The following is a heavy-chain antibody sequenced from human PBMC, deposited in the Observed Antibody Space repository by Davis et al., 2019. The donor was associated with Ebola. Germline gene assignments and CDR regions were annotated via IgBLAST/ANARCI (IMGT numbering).Heavy chain of an antibody. CDR3: ARQGSFYYYYYGMDV. J-gene: IGHJ6*02. CDR2: IYPGDSDT. D-gene: IGHD3-10*01. V-gene: IGHV5-51*01. Sequence: GESLKISCKGSGYRFTSYWIGWVRQMPGKGLEWMGIIYPGDSDTRYSPSFQGQVTISADKSISTAYLQWSSLKASDTAMYYCARQGSFYYYYYGMDVWGQGTTVTVSS. CDR1: GYRFTSYW.